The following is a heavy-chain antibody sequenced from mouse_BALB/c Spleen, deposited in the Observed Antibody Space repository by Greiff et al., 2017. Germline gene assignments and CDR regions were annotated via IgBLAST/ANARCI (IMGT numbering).Heavy chain of an antibody. D-gene: IGHD1-1*01. CDR3: ARRHYYGSSPFAY. J-gene: IGHJ3*01. CDR1: GYTFSSYW. V-gene: IGHV1-9*01. Sequence: VQLQQSGAELMKPGASVKISCKATGYTFSSYWIEWVKQRPGHGLEWIGEILPGSGSTNYNEKFKGKATFTADTSSNTAYMQLSSLTSEDSAVYYCARRHYYGSSPFAYWGQGTLVTVSA. CDR2: ILPGSGST.